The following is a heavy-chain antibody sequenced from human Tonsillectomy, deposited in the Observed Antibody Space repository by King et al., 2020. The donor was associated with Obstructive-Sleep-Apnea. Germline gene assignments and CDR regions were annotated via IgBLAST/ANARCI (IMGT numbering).Heavy chain of an antibody. Sequence: VQLVESGGGLVKPGGSLRLSCVASGFTFSEYYMSWVRQAPGKGLEWVSYISSSGSAIYYADSVKGRFTISRDNAKNSLYLQMNSLRAEDTAVYYCARDGWTAAPFFDYWGQGTLVTVSS. V-gene: IGHV3-11*01. CDR3: ARDGWTAAPFFDY. CDR1: GFTFSEYY. J-gene: IGHJ4*02. D-gene: IGHD2-2*01. CDR2: ISSSGSAI.